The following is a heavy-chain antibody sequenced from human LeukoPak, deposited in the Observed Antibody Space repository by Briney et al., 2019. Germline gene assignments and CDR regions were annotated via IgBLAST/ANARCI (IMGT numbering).Heavy chain of an antibody. J-gene: IGHJ4*02. V-gene: IGHV3-11*03. CDR2: ISGGGSYT. CDR3: ARRGDTSGYYYFDY. CDR1: GFNFSDDY. D-gene: IGHD3-22*01. Sequence: GGSLRLSCAASGFNFSDDYMTWIRQAPGKGLEWVSYISGGGSYTGYADAVKGRFTISRDNAKNSLYLQMSSLRAEDTAVYYCARRGDTSGYYYFDYWGQGTPVTVSS.